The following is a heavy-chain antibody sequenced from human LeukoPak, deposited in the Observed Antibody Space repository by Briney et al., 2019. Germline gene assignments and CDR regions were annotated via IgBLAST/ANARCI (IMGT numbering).Heavy chain of an antibody. D-gene: IGHD6-13*01. CDR1: GGSISSYY. CDR2: IYYSGST. Sequence: SETLSLTCTASGGSISSYYWSWIRQPPGKGLEWIGYIYYSGSTNYNPSLKSRVTISVDTSKNQFSLKLSSVTAADTAVYYCARSSGYSSSWYDYWGQGTLVTVSS. CDR3: ARSSGYSSSWYDY. V-gene: IGHV4-59*08. J-gene: IGHJ4*02.